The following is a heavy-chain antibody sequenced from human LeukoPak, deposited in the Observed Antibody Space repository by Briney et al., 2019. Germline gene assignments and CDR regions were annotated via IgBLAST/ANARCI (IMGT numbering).Heavy chain of an antibody. CDR2: ISYDGSNK. V-gene: IGHV3-30-3*01. CDR3: ASPITIFGVVPNY. CDR1: GFTFSSYA. J-gene: IGHJ4*02. D-gene: IGHD3-3*01. Sequence: PGRSLRLSCAASGFTFSSYAMHWVRQAPGKGLEWVAVISYDGSNKYYADSVKGRFTISRDNSKNTLYLQMNSLRAEDTAVYYCASPITIFGVVPNYWGQGTLVTVSS.